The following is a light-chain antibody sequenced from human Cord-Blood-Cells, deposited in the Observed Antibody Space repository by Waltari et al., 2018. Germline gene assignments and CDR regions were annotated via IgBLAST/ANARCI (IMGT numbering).Light chain of an antibody. J-gene: IGLJ3*02. V-gene: IGLV2-14*01. Sequence: QSALIQHASVSGSPGQSITISCTGTSSDVGGYTYVSWYQQHPGKAPKLMIYEVSNRPSGVSNRFSGSKSGNTASLTISGLQAEDEADYYCSSYTSSSTWVFGGGTKLTVL. CDR1: SSDVGGYTY. CDR2: EVS. CDR3: SSYTSSSTWV.